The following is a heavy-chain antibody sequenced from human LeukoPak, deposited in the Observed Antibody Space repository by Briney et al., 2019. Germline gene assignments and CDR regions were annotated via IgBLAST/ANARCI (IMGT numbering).Heavy chain of an antibody. Sequence: GGSLRLSCAASGFTFTNYAMSWVRQAPGKGLGWVLSISSGGGASYFADSVQGRFTISRDNSKNTLYMQMNSLRAEDTAVYYCAKDSSSSPYYFDYWGQGTLVTVSS. V-gene: IGHV3-23*01. J-gene: IGHJ4*02. CDR1: GFTFTNYA. CDR2: ISSGGGAS. D-gene: IGHD6-6*01. CDR3: AKDSSSSPYYFDY.